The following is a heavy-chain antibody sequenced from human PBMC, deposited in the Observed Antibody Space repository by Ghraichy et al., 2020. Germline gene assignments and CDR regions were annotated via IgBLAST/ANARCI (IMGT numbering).Heavy chain of an antibody. V-gene: IGHV3-23*01. D-gene: IGHD3-22*01. Sequence: GGSLRLSCAASGFTFNNYAMSWVRQAPGKGLEWVSSVRSSGDDTYYADSVKGRFTISRDNSKNTLYLQMNSLRAEDTAVYFCAKDPSYYYYDTNFDSWGQGTLVTVSS. CDR1: GFTFNNYA. CDR2: VRSSGDDT. J-gene: IGHJ4*02. CDR3: AKDPSYYYYDTNFDS.